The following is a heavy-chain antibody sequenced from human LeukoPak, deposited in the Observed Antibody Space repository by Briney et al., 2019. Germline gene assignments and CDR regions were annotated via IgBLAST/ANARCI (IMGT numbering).Heavy chain of an antibody. J-gene: IGHJ3*02. Sequence: ASVKVSCKASGYTFTSYGISWVRQAPGQGVEWMGWISAYNGNTNYAQKLQGRVTMTTDTSTSTAYMELRSLRSDDTAVYYCATTAVAGPNDAFDIWGQGTMVTVSS. CDR2: ISAYNGNT. V-gene: IGHV1-18*01. D-gene: IGHD6-19*01. CDR1: GYTFTSYG. CDR3: ATTAVAGPNDAFDI.